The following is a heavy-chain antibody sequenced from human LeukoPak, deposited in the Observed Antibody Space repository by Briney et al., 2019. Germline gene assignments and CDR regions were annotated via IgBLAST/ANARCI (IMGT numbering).Heavy chain of an antibody. CDR1: GGTFSSYA. D-gene: IGHD6-13*01. Sequence: GASVKVSCKASGGTFSSYAISWVRQAPGQGLEWMGWISAYNGNTNYAQKLQGRVIMTTDTSTSTAYMELRSLTSDDTAVYYCATPAPTAAPGTFLPLDYWGQGTLVTVSS. J-gene: IGHJ4*02. CDR3: ATPAPTAAPGTFLPLDY. CDR2: ISAYNGNT. V-gene: IGHV1-18*01.